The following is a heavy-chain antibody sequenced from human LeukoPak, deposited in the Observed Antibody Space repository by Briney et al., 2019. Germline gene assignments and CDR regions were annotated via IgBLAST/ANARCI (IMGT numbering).Heavy chain of an antibody. J-gene: IGHJ4*02. CDR3: ASWSGSSVLDC. CDR1: GFTFSTSN. CDR2: ITRGGSNM. Sequence: AGGSLRLSCAASGFTFSTSNMNWVRQTPEKGLEWVSTITRGGSNMYYHDSVKGRFTISRDNAKNLLFLQMNSLRAEDTAVYYCASWSGSSVLDCWGQGTLVTVSS. V-gene: IGHV3-21*01. D-gene: IGHD3-3*01.